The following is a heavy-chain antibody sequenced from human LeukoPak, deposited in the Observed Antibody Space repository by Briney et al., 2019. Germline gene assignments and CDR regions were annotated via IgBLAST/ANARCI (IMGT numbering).Heavy chain of an antibody. CDR1: GGSISSGGYY. V-gene: IGHV4-39*07. CDR2: INHSGST. Sequence: PSETLSLTCTVSGGSISSGGYYWSWIRQPPGKGLEWIGEINHSGSTNYNPSLKSRVTISVDTSKNQFSLKLSSVTAADTAVYYCAREGGIVVVISAFDIWGQGTMVTVSS. CDR3: AREGGIVVVISAFDI. D-gene: IGHD3-22*01. J-gene: IGHJ3*02.